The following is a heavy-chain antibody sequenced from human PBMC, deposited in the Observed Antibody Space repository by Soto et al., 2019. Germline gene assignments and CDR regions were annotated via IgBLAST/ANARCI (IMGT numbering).Heavy chain of an antibody. V-gene: IGHV1-2*02. D-gene: IGHD1-1*01. CDR3: ASTTSLYNYDAFDI. Sequence: QVQLVQSGAEVKKPGASVKVSCKASGYTFTGYYMHWVRQAPGQGLEWMGWINPNRGGTNYAQKFQGTVPMTRDTSISTAYMELSRLRSDDTAVYYCASTTSLYNYDAFDIWGQGTMVTVSS. CDR1: GYTFTGYY. J-gene: IGHJ3*02. CDR2: INPNRGGT.